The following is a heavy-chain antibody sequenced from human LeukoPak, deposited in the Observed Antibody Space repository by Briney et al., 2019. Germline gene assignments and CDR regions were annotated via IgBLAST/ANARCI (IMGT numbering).Heavy chain of an antibody. CDR2: MNPNSGNT. J-gene: IGHJ4*02. Sequence: ASVKVSCKASGYTFTSYDINWVRQATGQGLEWMGWMNPNSGNTGYAQKFQGRVTMTRNTSISTAYMELSSLRSEDTAVYYCARDMGTAAATNYWGQGTLVTVSS. V-gene: IGHV1-8*01. CDR1: GYTFTSYD. D-gene: IGHD6-13*01. CDR3: ARDMGTAAATNY.